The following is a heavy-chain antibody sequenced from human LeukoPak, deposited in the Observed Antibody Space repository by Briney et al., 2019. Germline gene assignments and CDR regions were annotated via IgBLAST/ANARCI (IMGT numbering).Heavy chain of an antibody. D-gene: IGHD2-15*01. CDR3: ARGGSPRGFLGY. V-gene: IGHV3-23*01. Sequence: QPGGSLRLSCAASGFTFSSYAMSWVRQAPGKGLEWVSTISGSGGNTYYADSVKGRFTISRDNSKNTLYLQMNSLRVADTAVYYCARGGSPRGFLGYWGQGTLVTVSS. J-gene: IGHJ4*02. CDR1: GFTFSSYA. CDR2: ISGSGGNT.